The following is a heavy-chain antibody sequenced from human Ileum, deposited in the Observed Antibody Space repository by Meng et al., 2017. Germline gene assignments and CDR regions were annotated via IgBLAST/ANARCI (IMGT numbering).Heavy chain of an antibody. CDR1: GYDFSNHW. Sequence: GESLKISCKGSGYDFSNHWIAWVRQMPGKGLEWMAIIYPGDSDTKYSPSFQGQVTMSADKSINTAYLHWSSLQASDTALYYCARRGPGKWEGSPLDAWGQGTLVTVSS. CDR3: ARRGPGKWEGSPLDA. CDR2: IYPGDSDT. V-gene: IGHV5-51*01. J-gene: IGHJ5*02. D-gene: IGHD1-26*01.